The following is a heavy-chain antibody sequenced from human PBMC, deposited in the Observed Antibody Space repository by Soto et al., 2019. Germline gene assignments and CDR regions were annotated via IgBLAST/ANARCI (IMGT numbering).Heavy chain of an antibody. CDR3: ARDYFDRSGLYGMDL. CDR1: GYTFIDYY. Sequence: QLLQSGAEVRKPGASVKVSCKASGYTFIDYYMHWVRQAPGQGLEWMGWINPDTDDTHYGQKFQGCLIMTRDTSINTVYMELSRLTSDDTAVYYCARDYFDRSGLYGMDLWGQGTTVTVSS. D-gene: IGHD3-22*01. V-gene: IGHV1-2*04. J-gene: IGHJ6*02. CDR2: INPDTDDT.